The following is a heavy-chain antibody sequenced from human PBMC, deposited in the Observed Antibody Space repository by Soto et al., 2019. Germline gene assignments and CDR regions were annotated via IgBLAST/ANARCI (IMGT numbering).Heavy chain of an antibody. CDR2: ISAYNGNT. V-gene: IGHV1-18*01. Sequence: ASVKVSCKASGYTFTSYGISWVRQAPGQGLEWMGWISAYNGNTNYAQKLQGRVTMTTDTSTSTAYMELRSLRSDDTAVYYCARGIPLGSDYYYDSSGYYLFDYWGQGSLVTGSS. J-gene: IGHJ4*02. CDR1: GYTFTSYG. CDR3: ARGIPLGSDYYYDSSGYYLFDY. D-gene: IGHD3-22*01.